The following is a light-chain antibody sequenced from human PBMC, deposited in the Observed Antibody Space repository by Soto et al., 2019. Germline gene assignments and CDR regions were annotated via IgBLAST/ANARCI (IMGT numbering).Light chain of an antibody. CDR2: GAS. CDR3: QQYGTSPLT. J-gene: IGKJ3*01. CDR1: QSVDSNY. V-gene: IGKV3-20*01. Sequence: VLTQSPDILSLSPGERATLSCRASQSVDSNYLAWYQQKPGQAPSLLIYGASSRATGIPDRFSGGGSGTDFTLTISRLEPEDFAAYYCQQYGTSPLTFGPGTKVDIK.